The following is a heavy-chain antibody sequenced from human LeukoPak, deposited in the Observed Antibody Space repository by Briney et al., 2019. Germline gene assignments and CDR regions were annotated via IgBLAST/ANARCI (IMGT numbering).Heavy chain of an antibody. CDR1: GISLNTSGVG. D-gene: IGHD3-16*01. Sequence: SGPTLVKPTQTLTLTCTFSGISLNTSGVGVGWIRQPPRKALEWLALIFWDDDKRYSPSLKSRLTITKDSSKNQVVLTMTNMDPVDTATYFCAHRPFIPGKNWFDTWGQGILVTVFS. V-gene: IGHV2-5*02. J-gene: IGHJ5*02. CDR3: AHRPFIPGKNWFDT. CDR2: IFWDDDK.